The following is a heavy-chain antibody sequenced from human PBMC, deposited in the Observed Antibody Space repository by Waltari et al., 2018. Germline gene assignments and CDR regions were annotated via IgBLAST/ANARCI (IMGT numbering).Heavy chain of an antibody. D-gene: IGHD2-15*01. Sequence: QLQLRESGPGLVEPSGTRSLTCVVSGDSIRTNDCWSWVRQSPGKGLEWIVQGRGDEKIHSHQSFASRVIISLDTSIHQFPLKVISATDADTAIYYCARDRGSGLYLDAWGPGMLVTVSP. V-gene: IGHV4-4*02. CDR3: ARDRGSGLYLDA. CDR1: GDSIRTNDC. J-gene: IGHJ4*02. CDR2: GRGDEKI.